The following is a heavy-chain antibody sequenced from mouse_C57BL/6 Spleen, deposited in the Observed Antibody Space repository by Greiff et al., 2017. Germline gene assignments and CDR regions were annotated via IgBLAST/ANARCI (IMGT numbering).Heavy chain of an antibody. D-gene: IGHD2-5*01. CDR2: FYPGSGSI. CDR3: ARHKGVYSNYISSWFAY. V-gene: IGHV1-62-2*01. J-gene: IGHJ3*01. Sequence: QVQLQQSGAELVKPGASVKLSCKASGYTFTEYTIHWVKQRSGQGLEWIGWFYPGSGSIKYNEKFKDKATLTADKSSSTDYMELSSLTSEDSAVYVCARHKGVYSNYISSWFAYWGQGTLVTVSA. CDR1: GYTFTEYT.